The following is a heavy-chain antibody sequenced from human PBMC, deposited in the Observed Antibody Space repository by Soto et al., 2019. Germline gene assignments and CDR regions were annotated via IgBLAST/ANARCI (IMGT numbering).Heavy chain of an antibody. J-gene: IGHJ4*02. V-gene: IGHV2-5*02. D-gene: IGHD3-3*01. CDR1: GFSLSTSGVG. CDR2: IYWDDDK. Sequence: SGPTLVNPTQTLTLTCTFSGFSLSTSGVGVGWIRQPPGKALEWLALIYWDDDKRYSPSLRSRLTITKDTSKNQVVLTMTNMDPVDTATYYCAHSPGRYDFWSGYYPLFEYWGQGTLVTVSS. CDR3: AHSPGRYDFWSGYYPLFEY.